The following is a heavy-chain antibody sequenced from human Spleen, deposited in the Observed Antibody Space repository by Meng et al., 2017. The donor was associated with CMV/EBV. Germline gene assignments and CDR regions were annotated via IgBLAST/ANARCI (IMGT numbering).Heavy chain of an antibody. CDR1: GGSFSGYY. CDR3: ATLFAYSSSSRDY. CDR2: SNHIGKT. D-gene: IGHD6-6*01. J-gene: IGHJ4*02. Sequence: SQTLSLTCAVYGGSFSGYYWTWIRQAPGKGLEYIGESNHIGKTKHNPSLKSRVTISVDMSKNQFSLKLSSVTAADTAVYYCATLFAYSSSSRDYWGQGTLVTVSS. V-gene: IGHV4-34*01.